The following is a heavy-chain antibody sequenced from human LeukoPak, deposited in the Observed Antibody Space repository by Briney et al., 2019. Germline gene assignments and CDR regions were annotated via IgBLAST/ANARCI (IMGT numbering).Heavy chain of an antibody. CDR3: AREEMATISGWYFDL. J-gene: IGHJ2*01. Sequence: GGSLRLSCAASGFTVSSNYMSWVRQAPGKGLEWVAVNYSGGSTYYADSVKGRFTISRDNSKNTLYLQMNSLRAEDTAVYYCAREEMATISGWYFDLWGRGTLVTVSS. CDR2: NYSGGST. CDR1: GFTVSSNY. V-gene: IGHV3-53*01. D-gene: IGHD5-24*01.